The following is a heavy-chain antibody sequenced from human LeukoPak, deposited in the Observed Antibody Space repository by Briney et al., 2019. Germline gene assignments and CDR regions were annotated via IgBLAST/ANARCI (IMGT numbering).Heavy chain of an antibody. J-gene: IGHJ4*02. Sequence: GSLRLSCAASGFTFSSYSMNRVRQAPGKGLEWVSSISSSSSYIYYADSVKGRFTISRDNAKNSLYLQMNSLRAEDTAVYYCARARTPPYCGGDCYLPDYWGQGTLVTVSS. CDR2: ISSSSSYI. CDR1: GFTFSSYS. D-gene: IGHD2-21*02. CDR3: ARARTPPYCGGDCYLPDY. V-gene: IGHV3-21*01.